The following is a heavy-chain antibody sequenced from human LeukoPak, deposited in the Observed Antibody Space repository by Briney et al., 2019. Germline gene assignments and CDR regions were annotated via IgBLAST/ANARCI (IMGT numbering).Heavy chain of an antibody. V-gene: IGHV1-69*13. CDR2: LIPIFGTA. CDR1: GGTFSSYA. CDR3: AISRAGWVVTYAFDI. Sequence: SVKVSCKASGGTFSSYAISWVRQAPGQGLEWMGGLIPIFGTANYAQKFQGRVTITADESTSTAYMELSSLRSEDTAVYYCAISRAGWVVTYAFDIWGQGTMVTVSS. D-gene: IGHD2-21*02. J-gene: IGHJ3*02.